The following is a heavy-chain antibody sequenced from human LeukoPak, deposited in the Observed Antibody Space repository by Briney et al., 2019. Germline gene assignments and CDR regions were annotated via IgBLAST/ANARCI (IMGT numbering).Heavy chain of an antibody. CDR3: AREIEIAAAGTVDY. D-gene: IGHD6-13*01. CDR1: GFTFSDYY. J-gene: IGHJ4*02. CDR2: ISSSGSTL. V-gene: IGHV3-11*01. Sequence: GGSLRLSCAASGFTFSDYYMSWIRQAPGKGLEWVSYISSSGSTLYYADSVKGRFTISRDNARNSLYLQMNSLRAEDTAVYYCAREIEIAAAGTVDYWGQGTLVTVSS.